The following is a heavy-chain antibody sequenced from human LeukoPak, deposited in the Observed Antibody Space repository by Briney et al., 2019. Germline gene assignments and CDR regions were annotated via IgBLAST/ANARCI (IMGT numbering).Heavy chain of an antibody. D-gene: IGHD4-11*01. CDR3: ASRYHYSPPRD. Sequence: SGTLSLTCCVYGGSFSGYYWSWIRQPPGKGLEWIGEINHSGSTNYNPSLKSRVTISVDTSKNQFSLKLSSVTAADTAVYYCASRYHYSPPRDWGQGTLVTVSS. CDR2: INHSGST. J-gene: IGHJ4*02. CDR1: GGSFSGYY. V-gene: IGHV4-34*01.